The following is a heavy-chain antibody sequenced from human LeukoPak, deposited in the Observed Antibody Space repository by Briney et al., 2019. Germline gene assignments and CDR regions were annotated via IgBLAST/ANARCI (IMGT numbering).Heavy chain of an antibody. CDR1: GGSISSYY. Sequence: SETLSLTCTVSGGSISSYYWSWIRQPPGKGLEWIGYIDYSGSTNYKPSLKRRVTISVDTSKNQFSLKLNSVTAADTAVYYCARDTLAYSGGWYFFDYWGQGTLVTVSS. CDR2: IDYSGST. D-gene: IGHD6-19*01. V-gene: IGHV4-59*01. J-gene: IGHJ4*02. CDR3: ARDTLAYSGGWYFFDY.